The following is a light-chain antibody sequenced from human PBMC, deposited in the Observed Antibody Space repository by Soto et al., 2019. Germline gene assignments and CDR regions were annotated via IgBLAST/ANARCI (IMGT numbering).Light chain of an antibody. CDR2: TNN. CDR1: SSNVGSNT. J-gene: IGLJ1*01. V-gene: IGLV1-44*01. Sequence: LTQPPSASGTPGQRVTISCSGTSSNVGSNTVSWFQQFPGTAPKLLIYTNNQRPSGVPDRFSGSKSGTSASLALGGLQSEDEADYYCAAWDDSLNGYVFATGTKVTVL. CDR3: AAWDDSLNGYV.